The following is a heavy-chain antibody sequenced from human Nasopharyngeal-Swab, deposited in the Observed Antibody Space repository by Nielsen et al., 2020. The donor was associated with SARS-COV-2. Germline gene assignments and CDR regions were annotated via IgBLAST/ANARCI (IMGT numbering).Heavy chain of an antibody. V-gene: IGHV1-69*06. CDR2: NIPIFGTA. CDR3: ARTYYDILTDYYYGMDV. J-gene: IGHJ6*02. Sequence: WVRQAPVQGLDWMGGNIPIFGTANYAQKFQGRVTITADKSRSTAYMELSSLRSEDTAVYYCARTYYDILTDYYYGMDVWGQGTTVTVSS. D-gene: IGHD3-9*01.